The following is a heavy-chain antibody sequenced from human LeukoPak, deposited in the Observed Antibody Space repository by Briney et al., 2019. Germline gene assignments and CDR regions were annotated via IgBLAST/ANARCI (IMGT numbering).Heavy chain of an antibody. Sequence: GGSLRLSCAASGFTFSDYYINWIRQAPGKRLEWVSHISSSGRLMQCADSVKGRFTITRDNAQNFMSLQMNSLKPEDTAVYYCARDTNNGLDVWGRGTTVTVSS. J-gene: IGHJ6*02. CDR2: ISSSGRLM. V-gene: IGHV3-11*01. CDR3: ARDTNNGLDV. D-gene: IGHD1-14*01. CDR1: GFTFSDYY.